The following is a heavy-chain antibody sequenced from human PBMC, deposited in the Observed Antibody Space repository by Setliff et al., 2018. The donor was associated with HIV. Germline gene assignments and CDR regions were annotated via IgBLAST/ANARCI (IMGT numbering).Heavy chain of an antibody. CDR2: IIPILGMA. CDR1: GGTFSSYA. V-gene: IGHV1-69*10. CDR3: ARKGYSYGHFDY. D-gene: IGHD5-18*01. J-gene: IGHJ4*02. Sequence: SVKVSCKASGGTFSSYAISWVRQAPGQGLEWMGGIIPILGMANYAQKFQGRVTITTDESTSTAYMELSSLRSEDTAVYYCARKGYSYGHFDYWGQGTLVTVSS.